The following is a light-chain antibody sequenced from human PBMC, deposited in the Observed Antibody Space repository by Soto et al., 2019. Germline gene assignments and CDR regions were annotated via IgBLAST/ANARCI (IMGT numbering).Light chain of an antibody. V-gene: IGKV3-20*01. CDR2: GAS. J-gene: IGKJ4*01. Sequence: EIVFTQSPSTLTWPPGARATLSGRASQSASSSYLAWYQQKPGPAPRLLISGASSRATGIPDRFSGSGSGTDFTLTISRLEPEDFAVYYCRQYSSSPLTFGGGTKV. CDR1: QSASSSY. CDR3: RQYSSSPLT.